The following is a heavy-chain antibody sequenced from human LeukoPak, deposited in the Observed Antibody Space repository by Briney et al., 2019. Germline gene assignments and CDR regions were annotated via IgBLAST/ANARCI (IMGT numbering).Heavy chain of an antibody. CDR3: ASDGELAPPDI. D-gene: IGHD1-26*01. CDR2: ISYDGSKK. V-gene: IGHV3-30*03. CDR1: GFTFSSYG. Sequence: PGRSLRLSCAASGFTFSSYGMHWVRQAPGKGLEWVGVISYDGSKKYYADSVKGRFTISRDNTKNTLYLQMNSLRAEATAVYYCASDGELAPPDIWGQGTMVTVSS. J-gene: IGHJ3*02.